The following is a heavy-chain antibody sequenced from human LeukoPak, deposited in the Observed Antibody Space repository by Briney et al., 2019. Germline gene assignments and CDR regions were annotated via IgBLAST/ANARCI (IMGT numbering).Heavy chain of an antibody. CDR3: AKGRDVKEYGDYVGY. V-gene: IGHV3-23*01. Sequence: PGGSLRLSCAASGFTFSSYAMSWVRQFPGKGLEWVSAISGYGDSTYYADSVKGRFTISRDNSKNTLYLQMNSLRAEDTAIYYCAKGRDVKEYGDYVGYWGQGTLVTVSS. D-gene: IGHD4-17*01. CDR2: ISGYGDST. CDR1: GFTFSSYA. J-gene: IGHJ4*02.